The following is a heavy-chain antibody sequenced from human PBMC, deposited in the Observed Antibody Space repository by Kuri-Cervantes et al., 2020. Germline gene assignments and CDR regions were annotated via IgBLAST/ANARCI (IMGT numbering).Heavy chain of an antibody. J-gene: IGHJ4*02. V-gene: IGHV3-30*01. CDR2: ISYDGSKK. D-gene: IGHD1-14*01. CDR3: ARAVMELEPLDY. CDR1: GFTFSSYP. Sequence: GESLKISCAASGFTFSSYPMHWVRQAPGKGLEWVAVISYDGSKKYYAGSVKGRFTISRDNSKNTLYLQMNSLRAEDTAVYYCARAVMELEPLDYWGQGTLVTVSS.